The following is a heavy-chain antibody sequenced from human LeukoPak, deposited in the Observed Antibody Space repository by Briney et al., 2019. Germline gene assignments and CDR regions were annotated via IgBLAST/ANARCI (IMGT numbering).Heavy chain of an antibody. CDR3: ARGPATRLYYFDY. D-gene: IGHD1-26*01. Sequence: GGSLRLSCAASGFTFNSYSLSWVRQAPGKGLEWVSSISSDGDYIYYADSLKGRFTISRDNAKNSLYLQMNNLRAEDTAVYYCARGPATRLYYFDYWGQGTLVTVSS. J-gene: IGHJ4*02. CDR1: GFTFNSYS. V-gene: IGHV3-21*01. CDR2: ISSDGDYI.